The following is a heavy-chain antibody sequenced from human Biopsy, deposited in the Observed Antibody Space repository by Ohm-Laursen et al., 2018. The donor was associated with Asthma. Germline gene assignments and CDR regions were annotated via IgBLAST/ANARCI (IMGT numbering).Heavy chain of an antibody. CDR2: ISYDGSTK. CDR3: ARDVMEWYLPAFDF. Sequence: SLRLSCAASGFTLTTYAIHWVRQAPGKGLEWVAVISYDGSTKYSADSVKGRFVVSRDISKNILSLQMNSLRPEDTAVYYCARDVMEWYLPAFDFWGQGTLVTVSS. J-gene: IGHJ4*02. CDR1: GFTLTTYA. D-gene: IGHD3-3*01. V-gene: IGHV3-30*03.